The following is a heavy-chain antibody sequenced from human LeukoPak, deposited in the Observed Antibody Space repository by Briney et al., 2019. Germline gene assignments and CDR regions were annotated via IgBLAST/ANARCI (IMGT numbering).Heavy chain of an antibody. J-gene: IGHJ4*02. CDR2: IIPILGIA. CDR3: ASGTYYDFWSDSYYFDY. Sequence: SVKVSCKASGGTVSSYAISWVRQAPGQGLEWMGRIIPILGIANYAQKFQGRVTITADKSTSTAYMELSSLRSEDTAVYYCASGTYYDFWSDSYYFDYWGQGTLVTVSS. CDR1: GGTVSSYA. V-gene: IGHV1-69*04. D-gene: IGHD3-3*01.